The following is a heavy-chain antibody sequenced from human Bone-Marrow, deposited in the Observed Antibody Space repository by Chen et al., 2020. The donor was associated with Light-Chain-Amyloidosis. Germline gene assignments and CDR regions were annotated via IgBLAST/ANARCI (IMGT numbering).Heavy chain of an antibody. D-gene: IGHD1-1*01. Sequence: QVQLVQSGAEMKRTGASVKVSCKASGYIFTGYYIHWVRQAPGQGLEWMGWINLNSGATMYSQKIQGRVTMTRDTSISTAYMELSRLRSDDTAVYYCARDKVSTIGNFDYWGQGTLVTVSS. J-gene: IGHJ4*02. V-gene: IGHV1-2*02. CDR3: ARDKVSTIGNFDY. CDR1: GYIFTGYY. CDR2: INLNSGAT.